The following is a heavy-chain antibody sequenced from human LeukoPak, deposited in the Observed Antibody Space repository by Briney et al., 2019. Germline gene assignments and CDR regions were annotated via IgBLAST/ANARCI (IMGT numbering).Heavy chain of an antibody. CDR1: GFTFSTYA. V-gene: IGHV3-23*01. J-gene: IGHJ6*03. Sequence: GGSLRLSCAASGFTFSTYAMSWVRQAPGKGLVWVSAISGSGGSTYYADSVKGRFTISRDNSKNTLYLQMNSLRAEDTAVYYCAKDLQGYDLPYYYYFYMDVWGKGTTVTVSS. D-gene: IGHD3-3*01. CDR3: AKDLQGYDLPYYYYFYMDV. CDR2: ISGSGGST.